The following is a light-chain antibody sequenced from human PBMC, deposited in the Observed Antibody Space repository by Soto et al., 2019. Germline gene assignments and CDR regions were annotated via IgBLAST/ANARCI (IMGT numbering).Light chain of an antibody. CDR1: QSISSY. Sequence: DIQMTQSPSSLSASVGDRVTITCRASQSISSYLNWYQQKPGKAPKILNYAASSLKSGVPSRFSGSGSGTEFTLTISSLKPEDFATYYCQQSYSTPWTFGQRTKVEIK. CDR2: AAS. J-gene: IGKJ1*01. CDR3: QQSYSTPWT. V-gene: IGKV1-39*01.